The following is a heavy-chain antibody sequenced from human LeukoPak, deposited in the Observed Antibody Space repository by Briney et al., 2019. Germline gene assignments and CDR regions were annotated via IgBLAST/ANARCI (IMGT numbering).Heavy chain of an antibody. CDR3: AREDGDYYLAY. J-gene: IGHJ4*02. CDR1: GFTFSSYG. Sequence: PGGSLRLSCAASGFTFSSYGMHWVRQAPGKGLEWVAVICFDGSNKYYEDSVKGRFTISRDNSKNTLYLQMNSLRAEDTAVYYCAREDGDYYLAYWGQGTLVTVSS. D-gene: IGHD5-24*01. V-gene: IGHV3-33*01. CDR2: ICFDGSNK.